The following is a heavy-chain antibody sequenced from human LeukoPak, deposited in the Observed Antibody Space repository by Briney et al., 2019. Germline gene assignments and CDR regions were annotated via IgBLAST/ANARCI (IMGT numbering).Heavy chain of an antibody. Sequence: GGSLRLSCAASGFTFSSYEMNWVRQAPGKGLEWVSYISSSGSTIYYADSVKGRFTISRDNAKNSLYLQMNSLRAEDTAVYYCAELGITMIGGVWXKGTTXTISX. J-gene: IGHJ6*04. V-gene: IGHV3-48*03. D-gene: IGHD3-10*02. CDR3: AELGITMIGGV. CDR1: GFTFSSYE. CDR2: ISSSGSTI.